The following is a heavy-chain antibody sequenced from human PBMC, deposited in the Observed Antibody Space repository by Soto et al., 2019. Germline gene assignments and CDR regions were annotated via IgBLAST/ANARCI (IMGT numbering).Heavy chain of an antibody. CDR3: AREEILVAYDVFAP. CDR1: GDSVSSNSAA. J-gene: IGHJ5*02. CDR2: TYYRSKWYF. Sequence: PSQTLSLTCVISGDSVSSNSAAWNWIRQSPSRGLEWLGRTYYRSKWYFDYALSVKSRITINPDTSKNQFSLHLNSVTPEDTAVYYCAREEILVAYDVFAPWGQGTQVTVSS. V-gene: IGHV6-1*01. D-gene: IGHD1-1*01.